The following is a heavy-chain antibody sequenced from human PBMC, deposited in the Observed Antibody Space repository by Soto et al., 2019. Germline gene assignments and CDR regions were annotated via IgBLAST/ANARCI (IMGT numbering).Heavy chain of an antibody. CDR3: ASGGSSLNFDS. CDR1: EFTFRSYW. Sequence: GGPLRLSCAASEFTFRSYWMQWVRQAPGKGLVWVSWINSDGSSTSYADSVKGRFTISRDNAKNTLYLQMNSLRAEDTAVYYCASGGSSLNFDSWGQGTLVTVSS. J-gene: IGHJ4*02. CDR2: INSDGSST. V-gene: IGHV3-74*01. D-gene: IGHD6-19*01.